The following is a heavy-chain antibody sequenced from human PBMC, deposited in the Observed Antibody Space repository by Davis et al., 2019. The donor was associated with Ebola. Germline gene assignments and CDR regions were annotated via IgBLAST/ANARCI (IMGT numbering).Heavy chain of an antibody. CDR3: AREDCGGGSCFSP. Sequence: GGSLRLSCVASGFTFSSYAMHWVRQAPGKGLEWVAVISYDGSNKYYADSVKGRFTISRDNSKNTLYLQMNSLRAEDTAVYYCAREDCGGGSCFSPWGQGTLVTVSS. V-gene: IGHV3-30*14. CDR1: GFTFSSYA. D-gene: IGHD2-15*01. J-gene: IGHJ5*02. CDR2: ISYDGSNK.